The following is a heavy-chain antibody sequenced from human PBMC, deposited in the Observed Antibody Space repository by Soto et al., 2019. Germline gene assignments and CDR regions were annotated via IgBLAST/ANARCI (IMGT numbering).Heavy chain of an antibody. CDR1: GFTFSSYA. J-gene: IGHJ6*02. Sequence: QVQLVESGGGVVQPGRSLRLSCAASGFTFSSYAMHWVRQAPGKGLEWVAVISYDGSNKYYADSVKGRFTISRDNSKNPLYLQMNSLRAEDTAVYYCARVPKAAQEDYYYYYGMDVWGQGTTVTVSS. CDR2: ISYDGSNK. D-gene: IGHD2-15*01. V-gene: IGHV3-30-3*01. CDR3: ARVPKAAQEDYYYYYGMDV.